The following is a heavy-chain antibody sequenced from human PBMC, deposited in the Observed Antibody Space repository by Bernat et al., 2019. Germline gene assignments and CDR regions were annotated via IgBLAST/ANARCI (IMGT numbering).Heavy chain of an antibody. Sequence: EVQLVESGGGLVQPGGSLRLSCVASGFNISDSWMSWVRQAPGEGLDWVVNIKADGTQRYHVDSVKGRFSISRDNAVNSLYLRMSSLRHEDTAVYYCASGDNFDFWGQGTLVAVSS. V-gene: IGHV3-7*03. CDR2: IKADGTQR. CDR3: ASGDNFDF. D-gene: IGHD3-10*01. J-gene: IGHJ4*02. CDR1: GFNISDSW.